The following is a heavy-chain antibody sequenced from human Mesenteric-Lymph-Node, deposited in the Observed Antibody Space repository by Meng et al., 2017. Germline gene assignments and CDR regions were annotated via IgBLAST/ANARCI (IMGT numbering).Heavy chain of an antibody. CDR3: ARQTIQVGLDAFDI. CDR1: GGSISSYY. V-gene: IGHV4-59*08. Sequence: SETLSLTCTVSGGSISSYYWSWIRQSPGKGLEWIGYIYDSENTNSNPSLRSRVTISVDTSKNQFSLRLTSVTTADTAVYYCARQTIQVGLDAFDIWGQGTMVTVSS. J-gene: IGHJ3*02. CDR2: IYDSENT. D-gene: IGHD3-10*01.